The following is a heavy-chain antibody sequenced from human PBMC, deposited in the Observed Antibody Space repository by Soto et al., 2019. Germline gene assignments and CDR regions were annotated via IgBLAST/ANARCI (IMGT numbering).Heavy chain of an antibody. V-gene: IGHV1-69*12. CDR2: IIPIDATV. Sequence: QVQLVQSGAEVKKPGSSVKVSCKASGGTFSNYALISWVRQAPGQGLEWMGGIIPIDATVNYAQKFQGRNTITADESTTTAYMDLGSLRSEDTAVYYCARDLLGFGYTYADVWGQGTTVTVSS. CDR3: ARDLLGFGYTYADV. D-gene: IGHD3-10*01. J-gene: IGHJ6*01. CDR1: GGTFSNYA.